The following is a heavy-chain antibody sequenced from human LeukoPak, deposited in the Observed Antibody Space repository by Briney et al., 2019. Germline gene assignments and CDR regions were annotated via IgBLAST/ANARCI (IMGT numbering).Heavy chain of an antibody. CDR3: AKDTYDSSGYHILDY. V-gene: IGHV3-43*02. Sequence: TGGSLRLSCAASGFTFDDYAMHWVRQAPGKGLEWVSLISGDGGSTYYADSVKGRFTISRDNSKNSLYLQMNSLRTEDTALYYCAKDTYDSSGYHILDYWGQGNLVTVSS. J-gene: IGHJ4*02. CDR2: ISGDGGST. D-gene: IGHD3-22*01. CDR1: GFTFDDYA.